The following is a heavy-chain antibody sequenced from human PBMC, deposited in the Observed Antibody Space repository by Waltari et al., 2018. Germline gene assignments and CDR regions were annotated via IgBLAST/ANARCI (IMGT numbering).Heavy chain of an antibody. CDR3: AGGGYSGNDFTQY. J-gene: IGHJ4*02. CDR1: GFTFRSYG. D-gene: IGHD5-12*01. Sequence: QVQLVESGGGVVQPGGSLRLSCVAFGFTFRSYGMNWVRQAPGKGTEWVAYLRYDGSNEYYEESVKGRFTISRDNSKNTLYLQMNSLRTEDTAVYYCAGGGYSGNDFTQYWGQGTPVTVSS. CDR2: LRYDGSNE. V-gene: IGHV3-30*02.